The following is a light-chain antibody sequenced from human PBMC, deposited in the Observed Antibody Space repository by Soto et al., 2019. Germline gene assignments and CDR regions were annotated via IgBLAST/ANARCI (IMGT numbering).Light chain of an antibody. Sequence: DIPMTQSPSTLSASVGDRVTITCRASRTISSWLAWYQQKPGKAPKLLIYDASSLESGVPSRFSGSGSGTEFTLTISNLQPDDFATYYCQQYNSYSLTFGPGTKVDIK. CDR3: QQYNSYSLT. CDR1: RTISSW. J-gene: IGKJ3*01. CDR2: DAS. V-gene: IGKV1-5*01.